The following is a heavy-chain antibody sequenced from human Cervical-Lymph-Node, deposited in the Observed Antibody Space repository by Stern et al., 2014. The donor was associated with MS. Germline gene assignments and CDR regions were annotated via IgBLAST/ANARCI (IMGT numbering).Heavy chain of an antibody. J-gene: IGHJ3*02. CDR1: GYTFTSYY. Sequence: VHLVESGAEVKKPGASVKVSCKASGYTFTSYYMHWVRQAPGQGLEWMGIINPSGGSTSYAQKFQGRVTMPRDTSTSTVYMELSSLRSEDTAVYYCARVGWELLDAFDIWGQGTMVTVSS. CDR2: INPSGGST. D-gene: IGHD1-26*01. V-gene: IGHV1-46*01. CDR3: ARVGWELLDAFDI.